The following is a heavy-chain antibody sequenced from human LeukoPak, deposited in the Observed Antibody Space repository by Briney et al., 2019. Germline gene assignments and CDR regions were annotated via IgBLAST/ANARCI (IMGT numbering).Heavy chain of an antibody. CDR2: IHYSGST. D-gene: IGHD4-17*01. CDR3: SRLYGDYGWFDP. J-gene: IGHJ5*02. V-gene: IGHV4-39*07. Sequence: SETLSLTCTVSGGSISSSSYYWGWIRQPPGKGLEWIGNIHYSGSTYYNPSLKSRVTISVDMSKNQFSLRLSSVTAADTAVYYCSRLYGDYGWFDPWGQGTLVTVSS. CDR1: GGSISSSSYY.